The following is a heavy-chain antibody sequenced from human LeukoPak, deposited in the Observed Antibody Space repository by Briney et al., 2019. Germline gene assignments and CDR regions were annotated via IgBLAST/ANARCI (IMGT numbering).Heavy chain of an antibody. V-gene: IGHV3-73*01. J-gene: IGHJ4*02. Sequence: GGSLRLSCAASGFTFSGSAMHWVRQASGKGLEWVGRIRSKANSYATAYAVSVKGRFTISRDDSKNTAYLQMNSLKTEDTAVYYCTRRGSGPVQLDYWGQGTLVTVSS. CDR2: IRSKANSYAT. CDR1: GFTFSGSA. CDR3: TRRGSGPVQLDY. D-gene: IGHD1-1*01.